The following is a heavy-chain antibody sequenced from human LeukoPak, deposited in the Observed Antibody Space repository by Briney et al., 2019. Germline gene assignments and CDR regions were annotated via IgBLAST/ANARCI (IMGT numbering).Heavy chain of an antibody. CDR3: AKDSWGSGSYFTYNWFDP. V-gene: IGHV3-30*02. CDR1: GFTFSSYG. CDR2: IRYDGSNK. Sequence: GGSLRLSCAASGFTFSSYGMHWVRQAPGKGLEWVAFIRYDGSNKYYADSVKGRFTISRDNSKNTLYLQMNSLRAEDTAVYYCAKDSWGSGSYFTYNWFDPWGQGTLVTVSS. J-gene: IGHJ5*02. D-gene: IGHD3-10*01.